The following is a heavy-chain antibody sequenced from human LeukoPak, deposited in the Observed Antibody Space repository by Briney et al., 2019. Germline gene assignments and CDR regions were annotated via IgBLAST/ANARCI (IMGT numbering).Heavy chain of an antibody. CDR3: AREGATSSTNYFDY. V-gene: IGHV3-48*04. J-gene: IGHJ4*02. CDR2: ISSSSTTI. Sequence: GGSLRLSCAASGFTFSTYTMNWVRQAPGKGLEWASYISSSSTTIYYTDSVKGRFTISRDNAKNILYLQVNSLRAEDTAVYYCAREGATSSTNYFDYWGQGTLVTVSS. D-gene: IGHD5-12*01. CDR1: GFTFSTYT.